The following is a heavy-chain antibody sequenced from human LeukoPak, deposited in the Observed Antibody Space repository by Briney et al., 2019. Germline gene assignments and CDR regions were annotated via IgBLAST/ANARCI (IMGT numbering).Heavy chain of an antibody. CDR3: ASIPERYGGNYKTPDV. J-gene: IGHJ6*02. CDR1: GYTFTGYY. Sequence: RASVKVSCKASGYTFTGYYMHWVRQAPGQGLEWMGWINPNSGGTNYAQKFQGRVTMTRDTSISTAYMELSRLRSDDTAVYYCASIPERYGGNYKTPDVWGQGTTVTVSS. V-gene: IGHV1-2*02. D-gene: IGHD4-23*01. CDR2: INPNSGGT.